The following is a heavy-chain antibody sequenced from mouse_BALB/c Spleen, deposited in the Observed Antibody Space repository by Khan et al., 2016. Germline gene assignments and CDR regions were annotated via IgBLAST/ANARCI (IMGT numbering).Heavy chain of an antibody. CDR2: IRSKSNNYAT. CDR1: GFTFNTYA. D-gene: IGHD1-1*01. V-gene: IGHV10-1*02. Sequence: EVQLVESGGGLVQPKGSLKLSCAASGFTFNTYAMNWVRQAPGKGLEWVARIRSKSNNYATYYADSVKDRFTISSDDSQSMLYLQMNNLKTEDAAMYYCVRLSFGYGSSYAMDYWGQGTSVTVSS. J-gene: IGHJ4*01. CDR3: VRLSFGYGSSYAMDY.